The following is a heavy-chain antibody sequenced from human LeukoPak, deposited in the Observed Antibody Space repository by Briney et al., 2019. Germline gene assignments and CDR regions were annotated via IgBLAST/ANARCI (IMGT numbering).Heavy chain of an antibody. J-gene: IGHJ4*02. D-gene: IGHD2-15*01. Sequence: ASVKVSCKASGYTFTSYGISWVRQAPRQGLEWMGWISAYNGNTNYAQKLQGRVTMTTDTSASTAYMELRSLRSDDTAVYYCARGGYCSGGSCSVDYWGQGTLVTVSS. CDR2: ISAYNGNT. CDR3: ARGGYCSGGSCSVDY. CDR1: GYTFTSYG. V-gene: IGHV1-18*01.